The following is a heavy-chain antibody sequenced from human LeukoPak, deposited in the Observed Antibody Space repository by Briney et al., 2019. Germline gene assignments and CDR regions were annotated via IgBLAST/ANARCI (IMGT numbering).Heavy chain of an antibody. CDR2: VSYDGSNK. Sequence: GGSLRLSCAASGFTFSTYAMHWVRQAPGKGLEWVAVVSYDGSNKYYADSVKGRFTISRDNSKNTLYLQVNSLRAEDTAMYYCAKHTGRTALSAAGAFHYWGQGTLVTVSS. V-gene: IGHV3-30*18. CDR3: AKHTGRTALSAAGAFHY. CDR1: GFTFSTYA. D-gene: IGHD6-13*01. J-gene: IGHJ4*02.